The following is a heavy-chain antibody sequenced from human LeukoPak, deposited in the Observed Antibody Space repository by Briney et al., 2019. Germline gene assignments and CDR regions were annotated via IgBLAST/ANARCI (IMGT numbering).Heavy chain of an antibody. CDR2: IKSKTGGETT. Sequence: GGSLRLSCAASGFTFTTAWMSWVRQAPGKGLEWVGRIKSKTGGETTDYAAPVKGRFTISRDDSKNTLFLQMNSLTTEDTAVYYCTTVGYYGSGTLGGNYFDYWGQGTLVTVSS. J-gene: IGHJ4*02. D-gene: IGHD3-10*01. CDR3: TTVGYYGSGTLGGNYFDY. V-gene: IGHV3-15*01. CDR1: GFTFTTAW.